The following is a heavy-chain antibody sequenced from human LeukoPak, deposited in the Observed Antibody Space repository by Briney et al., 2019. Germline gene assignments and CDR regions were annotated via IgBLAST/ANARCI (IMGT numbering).Heavy chain of an antibody. D-gene: IGHD5-12*01. CDR2: INHSGST. Sequence: PSETLSLTCTASGGSISSYYWSWIRQPPGKGLEWIGEINHSGSTNYNPSLKSRVTISVDTSKNQFSLKLSSVTAADTAVYYCARDVLSGYDESGGYFDYWGQGTLVTVSS. CDR3: ARDVLSGYDESGGYFDY. J-gene: IGHJ4*02. V-gene: IGHV4-34*01. CDR1: GGSISSYY.